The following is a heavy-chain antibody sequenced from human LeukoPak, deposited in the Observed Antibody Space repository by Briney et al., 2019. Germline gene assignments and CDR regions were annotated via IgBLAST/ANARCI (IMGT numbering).Heavy chain of an antibody. Sequence: ASVTVSCKASGYTFTSYDINWVRQATGQGLEWMGWMNPNSGNTGYAQKFQGRVTMTRNISITTAYMELSNLTSEDTAVYYCARRIRGAPTDYWGQGTLVTVSS. V-gene: IGHV1-8*01. CDR3: ARRIRGAPTDY. D-gene: IGHD3-10*01. J-gene: IGHJ4*02. CDR1: GYTFTSYD. CDR2: MNPNSGNT.